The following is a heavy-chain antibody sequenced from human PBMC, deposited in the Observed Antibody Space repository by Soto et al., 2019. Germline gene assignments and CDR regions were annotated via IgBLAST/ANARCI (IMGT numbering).Heavy chain of an antibody. Sequence: QVQLQESGPGLVKPSQTLSLTCTVSGGSISSGGYYWSWIRQHPGKGLEWIGYIYYSGSTYYNPSIKSRVTISVDTSKNQAPLKLCSVPAADTAVYYFARDVARGGNFDYWGQGTLVTVSS. CDR3: ARDVARGGNFDY. D-gene: IGHD3-16*01. V-gene: IGHV4-31*03. CDR1: GGSISSGGYY. J-gene: IGHJ4*02. CDR2: IYYSGST.